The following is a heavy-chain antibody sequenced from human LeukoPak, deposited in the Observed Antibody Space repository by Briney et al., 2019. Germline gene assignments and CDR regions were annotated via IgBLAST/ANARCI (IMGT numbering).Heavy chain of an antibody. CDR3: ARGARDDYDILTGYFLKPYYFDY. V-gene: IGHV4-34*01. CDR1: GGSFSGYY. J-gene: IGHJ4*02. CDR2: INHSGST. Sequence: PSETLSLTCAVHGGSFSGYYWSWIRQPPGKGLEWIGEINHSGSTNYNPSLKSRVTISVDTSKNQFSLKLSSVTAPDTAVYYCARGARDDYDILTGYFLKPYYFDYWGQGTLVTVSS. D-gene: IGHD3-9*01.